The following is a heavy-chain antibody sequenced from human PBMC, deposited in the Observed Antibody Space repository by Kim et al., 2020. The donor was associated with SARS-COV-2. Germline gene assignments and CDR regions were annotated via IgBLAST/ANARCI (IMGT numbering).Heavy chain of an antibody. D-gene: IGHD3-9*01. V-gene: IGHV1-69*13. J-gene: IGHJ6*02. Sequence: SVKVSCKASGGTFSSYAISWVRQAPGQGLEWMGGIIPIFGTANYAQKFQGRVTITADESTSTAYMELSSLRSEDTAVYYCARDHLGYFDWLSYYYGMDVWGQGTTVTVSS. CDR3: ARDHLGYFDWLSYYYGMDV. CDR2: IIPIFGTA. CDR1: GGTFSSYA.